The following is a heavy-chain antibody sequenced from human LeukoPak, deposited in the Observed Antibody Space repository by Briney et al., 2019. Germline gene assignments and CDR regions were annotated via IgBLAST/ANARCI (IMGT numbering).Heavy chain of an antibody. Sequence: GESLKISCKGSGYSFTSYWISWVRQMPGKGLEWMGRIDPSDSYTNYSPSFQGHVTVSADKSISTAYLQWSSLKASDTAMYYCASGLDSGGYPSNFDYWGQGTLVTVSS. CDR3: ASGLDSGGYPSNFDY. CDR1: GYSFTSYW. V-gene: IGHV5-10-1*01. D-gene: IGHD1-26*01. CDR2: IDPSDSYT. J-gene: IGHJ4*02.